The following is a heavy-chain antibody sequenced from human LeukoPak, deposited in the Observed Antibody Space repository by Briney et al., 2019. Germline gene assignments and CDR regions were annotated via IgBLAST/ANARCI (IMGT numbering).Heavy chain of an antibody. CDR2: IIPIFGTA. CDR1: GGTFSSYA. V-gene: IGHV1-69*13. CDR3: ARAWAMVTGFDY. Sequence: ASVKVSCKASGGTFSSYAISWVRQAPGQGLEWMGGIIPIFGTANYAQKFQGRVTITADESTSTAYMELGSLRSEDTAVYYCARAWAMVTGFDYWGQGTLVTVSS. D-gene: IGHD5-18*01. J-gene: IGHJ4*02.